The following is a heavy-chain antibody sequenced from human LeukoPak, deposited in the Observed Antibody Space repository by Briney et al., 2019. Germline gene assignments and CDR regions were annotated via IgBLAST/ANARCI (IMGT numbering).Heavy chain of an antibody. CDR1: GYSISSGYY. J-gene: IGHJ4*02. CDR2: IYHSGST. D-gene: IGHD2-2*01. Sequence: PSETLSLTCAVSGYSISSGYYWGWIRQPPGKGLEWIGSIYHSGSTYCNPSLKSRVTISVDTSKNQFSLKLSSVTAADTAVYYCAATPRYCSSTSCWGYWGQGTLVTVSS. V-gene: IGHV4-38-2*01. CDR3: AATPRYCSSTSCWGY.